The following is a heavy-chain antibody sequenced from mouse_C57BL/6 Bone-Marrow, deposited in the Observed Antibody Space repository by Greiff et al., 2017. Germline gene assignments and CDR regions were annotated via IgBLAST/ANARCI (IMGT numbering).Heavy chain of an antibody. V-gene: IGHV14-4*01. CDR3: TTGIYDGYYEDS. Sequence: EVKLMESGAELVRPGASVKLSCTASGFNIKDDYMHWVKQRPEQGLEWIGWIAPENGDTEYASKFQGKATITADTSSNTAYLQLSSLTSEDTAVYYCTTGIYDGYYEDSWGQGTTLTVSS. J-gene: IGHJ2*01. D-gene: IGHD2-3*01. CDR2: IAPENGDT. CDR1: GFNIKDDY.